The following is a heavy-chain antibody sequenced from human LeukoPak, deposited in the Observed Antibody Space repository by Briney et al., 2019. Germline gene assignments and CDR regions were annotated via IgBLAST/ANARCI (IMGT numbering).Heavy chain of an antibody. D-gene: IGHD6-13*01. CDR1: GFTFSSYA. CDR2: ISGSGGST. V-gene: IGHV3-23*01. Sequence: GGSLRLSCAASGFTFSSYAMSWVRQAPGKGLEWVSGISGSGGSTYYADSVKGRFTISRDNSKNTLYLQMNSLRAEDTAVYYCAKDWYGSYCMDVWGQGTTVTVSS. CDR3: AKDWYGSYCMDV. J-gene: IGHJ6*02.